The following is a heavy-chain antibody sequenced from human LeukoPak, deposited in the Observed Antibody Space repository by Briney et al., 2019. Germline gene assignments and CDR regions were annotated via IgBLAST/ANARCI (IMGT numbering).Heavy chain of an antibody. CDR1: GSSISGYS. CDR3: VTEPILPGWFDS. J-gene: IGHJ5*01. V-gene: IGHV3-21*06. Sequence: GGSLRLSCAASGSSISGYSMNWVRQPPGKGLEWVSSITGAGNYVDYAESVTGRFTISRDNAKNSLYLQLSSLGAEDTAVHYCVTEPILPGWFDSWGQGILVTVSS. CDR2: ITGAGNYV. D-gene: IGHD2/OR15-2a*01.